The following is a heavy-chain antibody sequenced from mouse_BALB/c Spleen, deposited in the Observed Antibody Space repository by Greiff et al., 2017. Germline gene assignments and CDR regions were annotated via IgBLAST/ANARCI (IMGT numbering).Heavy chain of an antibody. D-gene: IGHD1-1*01. CDR2: INPSTGYT. CDR3: ARDYYGSSSPDY. Sequence: QVQLQQSGAELAKPGASVKMSCKASGYTFTSYWMHWVKQRPGQGLEWIGYINPSTGYTEYNQKFKDKATLTADKSSSTAYMQLSSLTSEDSAVYYCARDYYGSSSPDYWGQGTTLTVSS. CDR1: GYTFTSYW. V-gene: IGHV1-7*01. J-gene: IGHJ2*01.